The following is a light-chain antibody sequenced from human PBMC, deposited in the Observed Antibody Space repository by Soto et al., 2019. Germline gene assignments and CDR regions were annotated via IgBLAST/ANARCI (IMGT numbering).Light chain of an antibody. CDR3: QQYNNWPRT. J-gene: IGKJ1*01. Sequence: EIVMTQSPATLSVSPGERATLSCRASQSVSSNLAWYQQKPGQAPRLLIYGASTRATGIPAGFSGSGSGTDFTLTISSLQSEDFAVYYCQQYNNWPRTFGQGTKV. CDR2: GAS. V-gene: IGKV3D-15*01. CDR1: QSVSSN.